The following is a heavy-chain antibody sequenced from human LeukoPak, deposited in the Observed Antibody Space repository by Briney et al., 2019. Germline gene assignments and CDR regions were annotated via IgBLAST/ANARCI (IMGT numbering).Heavy chain of an antibody. CDR1: GFTFSSYA. J-gene: IGHJ4*02. CDR2: ISGSGGST. CDR3: ANTRYGSSWLEGGEY. V-gene: IGHV3-23*01. Sequence: PGGSLRLSCAASGFTFSSYAMSWVRQAPGKGLEWVSAISGSGGSTYYADSVKGRFTISRDNSKNTLYLQMNSLRAEDTAVYYCANTRYGSSWLEGGEYWGQGTLVTVSS. D-gene: IGHD6-13*01.